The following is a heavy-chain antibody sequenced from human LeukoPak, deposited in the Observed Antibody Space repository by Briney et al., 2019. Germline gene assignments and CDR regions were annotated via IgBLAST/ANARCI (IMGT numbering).Heavy chain of an antibody. J-gene: IGHJ6*03. D-gene: IGHD2-2*01. CDR2: ISAYNGNT. CDR1: GYTFTSYG. V-gene: IGHV1-18*01. CDR3: ARAVVPAAIGYYYYYMDV. Sequence: ASVKVSCKASGYTFTSYGISWVRQAPGQGLEWMGWISAYNGNTNYAQKLQGRVTMTTDTSTSTAYMELRSLRSDDTAVYYCARAVVPAAIGYYYYYMDVWGKGTTVTVSS.